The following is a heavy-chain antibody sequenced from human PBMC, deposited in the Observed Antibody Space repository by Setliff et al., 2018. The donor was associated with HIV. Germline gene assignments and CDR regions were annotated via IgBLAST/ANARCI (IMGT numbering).Heavy chain of an antibody. CDR2: ISISSSNI. V-gene: IGHV3-21*05. CDR3: ARDLAEMDFFDS. Sequence: PGGSLRLSCAASGFAFSFYAMNWVRQAPGKGLEWVSYISISSSNIYYADSLKGRFTISRDNAKNLLYLQMNSLRVEDTAVYYCARDLAEMDFFDSWGQGTLVTVSS. J-gene: IGHJ4*02. CDR1: GFAFSFYA.